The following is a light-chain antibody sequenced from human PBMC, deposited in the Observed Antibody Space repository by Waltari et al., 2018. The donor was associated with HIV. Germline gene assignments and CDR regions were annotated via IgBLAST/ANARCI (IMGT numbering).Light chain of an antibody. CDR2: RNY. CDR3: GVWDSTLKQWL. J-gene: IGLJ3*02. Sequence: QSVLTQPPSASGTPGQTVTISCCGSTSNVETQWVYWYQQLPGTAPKLLIYRNYQRPSWVPDRFSSSKSGASASLIISGLRSEDEADYSCGVWDSTLKQWLFGGGTKLTVL. V-gene: IGLV1-47*01. CDR1: TSNVETQW.